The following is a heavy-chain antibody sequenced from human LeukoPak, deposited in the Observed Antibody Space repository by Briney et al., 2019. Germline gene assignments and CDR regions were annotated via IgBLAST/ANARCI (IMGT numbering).Heavy chain of an antibody. Sequence: PGGSLRLSCAASGFTFSSHTMIWVRQAPGKGLEWVSSISSTGRYKDYADSVKGRFTISRDNSKNTLYLQMNSLRAEDTAVYYCAKTRRGTVTTKGQDAFDIWGQGTMVTVSS. CDR3: AKTRRGTVTTKGQDAFDI. CDR2: ISSTGRYK. V-gene: IGHV3-23*01. CDR1: GFTFSSHT. D-gene: IGHD4-17*01. J-gene: IGHJ3*02.